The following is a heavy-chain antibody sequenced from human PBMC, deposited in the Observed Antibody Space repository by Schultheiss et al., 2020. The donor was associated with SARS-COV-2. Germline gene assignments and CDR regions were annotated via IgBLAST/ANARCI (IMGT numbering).Heavy chain of an antibody. CDR1: GFTFSSYA. D-gene: IGHD3-3*01. J-gene: IGHJ5*02. CDR2: IKQDGSEK. Sequence: GGSLRLSCAASGFTFSSYAMHWVRQAPGKGLEWVANIKQDGSEKYYVDSVKGRFTISRDNAKNSLYLQMNSLRAEDTAVYYCARLGGFLEWFDPWGQGTLVTVSS. CDR3: ARLGGFLEWFDP. V-gene: IGHV3-7*01.